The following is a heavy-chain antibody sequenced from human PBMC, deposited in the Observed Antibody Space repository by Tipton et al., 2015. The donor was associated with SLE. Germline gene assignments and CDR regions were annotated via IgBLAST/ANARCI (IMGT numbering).Heavy chain of an antibody. CDR2: IRNSGDTT. V-gene: IGHV3-23*01. Sequence: SLRLSCAASGFTFSDYYMNWVRQVPGKGLEWVSSIRNSGDTTYYADSVTGRFTISRDNSKNTLYLQMNSLRAEDTALYYCAKAGLNYCGDYWGQGTLVAVSS. CDR1: GFTFSDYY. J-gene: IGHJ4*02. CDR3: AKAGLNYCGDY. D-gene: IGHD3-10*01.